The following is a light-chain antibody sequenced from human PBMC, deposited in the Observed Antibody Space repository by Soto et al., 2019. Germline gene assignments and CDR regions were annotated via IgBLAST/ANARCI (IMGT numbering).Light chain of an antibody. CDR1: QSVGRNY. CDR2: AAS. V-gene: IGKV3-20*01. J-gene: IGKJ1*01. Sequence: EIVLTQFPGTLSLSPGERATLSCRASQSVGRNYVAWYQQKPGPAPRVIIYAASNRASGIPDRFSGSGSGSDFTLTISRLEPEDFAVYYCQQYGTSPWAFGQGTKVEIK. CDR3: QQYGTSPWA.